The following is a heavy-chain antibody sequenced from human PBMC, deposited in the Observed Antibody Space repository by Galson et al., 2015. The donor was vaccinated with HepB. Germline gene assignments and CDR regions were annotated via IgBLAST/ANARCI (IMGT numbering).Heavy chain of an antibody. CDR3: ARLLPRILWFRELPSDFDY. V-gene: IGHV1-18*01. Sequence: SVKVSCKASGYTFTSYGISWVRQAPGQGLEWMGWISAYNGNTNYAQKLQGRVTMTTDTSTSTAYMELRSLRSDDTAVYYCARLLPRILWFRELPSDFDYWGQGTLVTVSS. J-gene: IGHJ4*02. CDR2: ISAYNGNT. D-gene: IGHD3-10*01. CDR1: GYTFTSYG.